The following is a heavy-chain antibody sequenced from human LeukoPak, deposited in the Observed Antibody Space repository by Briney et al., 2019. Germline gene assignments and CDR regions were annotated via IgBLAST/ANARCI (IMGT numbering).Heavy chain of an antibody. Sequence: GASMKVSCKASGYTFTSYYMHWVRQAPGQGLEWMGIINPSGGSTSYAQKFQGRVTMTRDTSISTAYMELSRLRSDDTAIYYCAREERQLVGTNWFDPWGQGTLVTVSS. D-gene: IGHD6-13*01. V-gene: IGHV1-46*01. CDR1: GYTFTSYY. CDR2: INPSGGST. J-gene: IGHJ5*02. CDR3: AREERQLVGTNWFDP.